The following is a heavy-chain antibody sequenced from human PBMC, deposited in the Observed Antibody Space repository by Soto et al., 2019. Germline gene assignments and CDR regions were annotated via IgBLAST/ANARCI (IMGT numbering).Heavy chain of an antibody. V-gene: IGHV4-39*01. CDR2: IYYSGST. J-gene: IGHJ4*02. Sequence: SETLSLTCTVSGGSISSSSYYWGWIRQPPGKGLEWIGSIYYSGSTYYNPSLKSRVTISVDTSKNQFSLKLSSVTAADTAVYYCARHKVVVVPAAVGAFGWTRHGYYFDYWGQGTLVTVSS. CDR1: GGSISSSSYY. CDR3: ARHKVVVVPAAVGAFGWTRHGYYFDY. D-gene: IGHD2-2*01.